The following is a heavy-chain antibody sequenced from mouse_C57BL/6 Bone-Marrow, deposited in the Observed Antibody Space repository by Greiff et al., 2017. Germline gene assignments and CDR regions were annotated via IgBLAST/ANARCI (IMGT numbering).Heavy chain of an antibody. CDR3: ARLGRHYWYFEV. D-gene: IGHD4-1*01. J-gene: IGHJ1*03. Sequence: VQLKESGPELVKPGASVKISCKASGYSFTDYNMNWVKQSNGQSLEWIGVINPNYGTTSYNQKFQGKATLTVEQSSSTAYLQLNSLTSEDSAVYYWARLGRHYWYFEVWGTGTTVTVSS. V-gene: IGHV1-39*01. CDR1: GYSFTDYN. CDR2: INPNYGTT.